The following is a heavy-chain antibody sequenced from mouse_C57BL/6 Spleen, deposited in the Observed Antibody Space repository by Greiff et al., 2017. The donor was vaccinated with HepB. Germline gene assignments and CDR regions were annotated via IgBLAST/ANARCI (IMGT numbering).Heavy chain of an antibody. D-gene: IGHD5-2*01. CDR1: GYAFSSSW. Sequence: QVQLKESGPELVKPGASVKISCKASGYAFSSSWMNWVKQSPGKGLEWIGRIYPGDGDTNYNGKFKGKATLTADKSSSTAYMQLSSLTSEDSAVYFCARRNTKRAMDYWGQGTSVTVSS. CDR2: IYPGDGDT. J-gene: IGHJ4*01. V-gene: IGHV1-82*01. CDR3: ARRNTKRAMDY.